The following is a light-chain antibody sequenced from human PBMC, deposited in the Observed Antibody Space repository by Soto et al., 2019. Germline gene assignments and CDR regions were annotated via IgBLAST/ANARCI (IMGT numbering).Light chain of an antibody. CDR1: QDIRNS. CDR2: SAS. V-gene: IGKV1-27*01. CDR3: QKYNTDPAT. Sequence: DIQMTQSPSSLSASVGDRVTITCRASQDIRNSLAWYQQKPGTVPKLLIYSASTLQSGVPSRFSGSGSGTDFTLTISSLQPEDVATYYCQKYNTDPATFGQGTRLDIK. J-gene: IGKJ5*01.